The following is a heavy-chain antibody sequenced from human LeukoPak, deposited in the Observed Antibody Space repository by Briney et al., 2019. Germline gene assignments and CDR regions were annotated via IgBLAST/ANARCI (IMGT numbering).Heavy chain of an antibody. J-gene: IGHJ4*02. D-gene: IGHD4-17*01. CDR2: ISSSGSTI. Sequence: GGSLRLSCAASGFTFSSYEMNWVRQAPGKGLEWVSYISSSGSTIYYADSVKGRFTISRDNAKNSLYLQMNSLRAEDTAVYHCARDMTTVSDYWGQGTLVTVSS. CDR1: GFTFSSYE. V-gene: IGHV3-48*03. CDR3: ARDMTTVSDY.